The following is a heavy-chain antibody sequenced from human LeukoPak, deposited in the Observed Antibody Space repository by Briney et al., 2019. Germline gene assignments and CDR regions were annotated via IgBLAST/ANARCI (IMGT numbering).Heavy chain of an antibody. J-gene: IGHJ4*02. CDR2: INHSGST. D-gene: IGHD3-22*01. V-gene: IGHV4-34*01. Sequence: SETLSLTCAVYGGSFSGYYWSWIGQPPGKGLEWIGEINHSGSTNYNPSLKSRVTISVDTSKNQFSLKLSSVTAADTAVYYCATSHGYDSSRFDYWGQGTLVTVSS. CDR1: GGSFSGYY. CDR3: ATSHGYDSSRFDY.